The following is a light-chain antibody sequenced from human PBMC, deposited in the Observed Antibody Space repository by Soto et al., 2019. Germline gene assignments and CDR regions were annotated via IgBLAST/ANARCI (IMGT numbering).Light chain of an antibody. CDR1: QSVSRNY. Sequence: IVMTQSPATLSVAPGERVTLSCRASQSVSRNYLAWYQQKPGQGPRLLIYGASSRATGIPDRFSGGGSGTDFTLTISRLEPEDFAVYYCQQFSSYPLTFGGGTKVDIK. J-gene: IGKJ4*01. V-gene: IGKV3-20*01. CDR2: GAS. CDR3: QQFSSYPLT.